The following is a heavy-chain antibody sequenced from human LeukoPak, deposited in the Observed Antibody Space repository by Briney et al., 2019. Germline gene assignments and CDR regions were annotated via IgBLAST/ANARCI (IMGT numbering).Heavy chain of an antibody. CDR2: IYYSGSI. CDR1: GGSISSYY. CDR3: ARVRHGAFDI. V-gene: IGHV4-59*01. J-gene: IGHJ3*02. Sequence: SETLSLTCTVSGGSISSYYWSWIRQPPGKGLEWIGYIYYSGSINYNPSLKSRVTISVDTSKNQFSLKLSSVTAADTAVYYCARVRHGAFDIWGQGTMVTVSS.